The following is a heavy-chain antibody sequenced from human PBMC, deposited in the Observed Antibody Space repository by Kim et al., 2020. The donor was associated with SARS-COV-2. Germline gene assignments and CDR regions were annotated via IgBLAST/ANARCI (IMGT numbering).Heavy chain of an antibody. V-gene: IGHV4-34*01. D-gene: IGHD1-26*01. CDR3: ARARIVGATRLVYFQH. CDR1: GGSFSGYY. CDR2: INHSGST. Sequence: SETLSLTCAVYGGSFSGYYWSWIRQPPGKGLEWIGEINHSGSTNYNPSLKSRVTISVDTSKNQFSLKLSSVTAADTAVYYCARARIVGATRLVYFQHWGQGTLVTVSS. J-gene: IGHJ1*01.